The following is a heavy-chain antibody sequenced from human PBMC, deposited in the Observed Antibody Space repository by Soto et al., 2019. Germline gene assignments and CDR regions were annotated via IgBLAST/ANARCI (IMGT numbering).Heavy chain of an antibody. D-gene: IGHD3-10*01. V-gene: IGHV1-69*13. J-gene: IGHJ5*02. Sequence: SVKVSCKASGGTFSSYAISWVRQAPGQGLEWMGGIIPIFGTANYAQKFQGRVTITADESTSTAYMEPSSLRSEDTAVYYCARVGLQVFWLDPWGQGTLVTVSS. CDR2: IIPIFGTA. CDR1: GGTFSSYA. CDR3: ARVGLQVFWLDP.